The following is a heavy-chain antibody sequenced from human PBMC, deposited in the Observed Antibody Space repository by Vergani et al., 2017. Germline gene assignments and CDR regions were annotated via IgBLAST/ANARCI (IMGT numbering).Heavy chain of an antibody. J-gene: IGHJ2*01. V-gene: IGHV1-18*01. D-gene: IGHD3-16*02. CDR1: GYTFTSYG. CDR3: ARDFGEVTIGGVIVNWYFDL. CDR2: ISAYNGNT. Sequence: QVQLVQSGAEVKKPGASVKVSCKASGYTFTSYGISWVRQAPGQGLEWMGWISAYNGNTKYAQQFQGRVTMTTDTSTSTAYMELRSLRSDDTAVYYCARDFGEVTIGGVIVNWYFDLWGRGTLVTVSS.